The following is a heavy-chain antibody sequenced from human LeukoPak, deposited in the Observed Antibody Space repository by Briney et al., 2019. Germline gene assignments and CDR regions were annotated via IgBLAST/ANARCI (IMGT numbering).Heavy chain of an antibody. CDR2: INHYGTT. Sequence: SETLSPTCAVYGGSFNNYYWSWIRQPPGKGLEWIGEINHYGTTNYSPSLKSRVTISVDTSKNQFSLKLSSVTAADTAVYYCARSSWSSYLGYYYYHMDVWGRGTTVTVSS. V-gene: IGHV4-34*01. CDR1: GGSFNNYY. CDR3: ARSSWSSYLGYYYYHMDV. D-gene: IGHD3-3*01. J-gene: IGHJ6*03.